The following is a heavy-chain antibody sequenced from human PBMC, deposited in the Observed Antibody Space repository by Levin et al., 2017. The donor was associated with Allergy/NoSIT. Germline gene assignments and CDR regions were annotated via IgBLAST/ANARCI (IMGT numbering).Heavy chain of an antibody. V-gene: IGHV3-20*04. CDR2: INWNGGST. CDR3: ARPSGPWGTGAFDI. D-gene: IGHD7-27*01. Sequence: GGSLRLSCAASGFTFDDYGMSWVRQAPGKGLEWVSGINWNGGSTGYADSVKGRFTISRDNAKNSLYLQMNSLRAEDTALYYCARPSGPWGTGAFDIWGQGTMVTVSS. J-gene: IGHJ3*02. CDR1: GFTFDDYG.